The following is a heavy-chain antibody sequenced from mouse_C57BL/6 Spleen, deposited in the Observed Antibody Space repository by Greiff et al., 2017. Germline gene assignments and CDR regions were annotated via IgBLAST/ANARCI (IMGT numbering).Heavy chain of an antibody. CDR3: ARGVYHYGRSDY. Sequence: QVQLQQPGAELVMPGASVKLSCKASGYTFTSYWMHWVKQRPGQGLEWIGEIDPSDSYTNYNQKFKGKSTLTVDKSSSTAYMPLSSLTSEDSAVYYCARGVYHYGRSDYWGQGTSVTVAS. CDR1: GYTFTSYW. D-gene: IGHD1-1*01. J-gene: IGHJ4*01. V-gene: IGHV1-69*01. CDR2: IDPSDSYT.